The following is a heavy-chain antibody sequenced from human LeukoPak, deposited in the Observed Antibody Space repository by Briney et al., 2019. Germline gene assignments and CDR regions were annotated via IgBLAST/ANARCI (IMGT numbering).Heavy chain of an antibody. Sequence: ASVKVSCKVSGYTLTELSMHWVRQAPGKGLEWMGGFDPEDGETIYAQKFQGRVTMTEDTSTDTAYMELSSLRSEDTAVYYCVPMIVADDAFDIWGQGTMVTVSS. CDR2: FDPEDGET. CDR1: GYTLTELS. CDR3: VPMIVADDAFDI. J-gene: IGHJ3*02. V-gene: IGHV1-24*01. D-gene: IGHD3-22*01.